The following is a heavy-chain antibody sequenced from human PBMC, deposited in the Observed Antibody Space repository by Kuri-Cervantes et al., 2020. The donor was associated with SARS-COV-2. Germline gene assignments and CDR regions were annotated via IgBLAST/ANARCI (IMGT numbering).Heavy chain of an antibody. J-gene: IGHJ4*02. CDR3: AKEFSGSYWTGNFDY. D-gene: IGHD1-26*01. CDR1: GFTFSSYA. Sequence: LSLTCAASGFTFSSYAMSWVRQAPGKGLEWVSAISGSGGSTYYADSVKGRFTISRDNSKSTLYLQMNSLRAEDTAVYYCAKEFSGSYWTGNFDYWGQGTLVTVSS. CDR2: ISGSGGST. V-gene: IGHV3-23*01.